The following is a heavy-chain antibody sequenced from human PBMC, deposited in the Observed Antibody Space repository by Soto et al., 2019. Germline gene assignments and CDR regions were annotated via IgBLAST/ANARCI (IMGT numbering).Heavy chain of an antibody. J-gene: IGHJ5*02. Sequence: ESGPTLVNPTQTLTLTXTFSGFSLSTSGVGVGWIRQPPGKALEWLALIYWNDDKRYSPSLKSRLTITKDTSKNQVVLTMTNMDPVDTATYYCARSGIAAAGPTNWFDPSGQGTLVTVSS. CDR3: ARSGIAAAGPTNWFDP. CDR2: IYWNDDK. V-gene: IGHV2-5*01. CDR1: GFSLSTSGVG. D-gene: IGHD6-13*01.